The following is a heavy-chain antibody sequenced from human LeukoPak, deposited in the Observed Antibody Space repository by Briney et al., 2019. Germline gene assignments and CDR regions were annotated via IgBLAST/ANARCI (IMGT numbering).Heavy chain of an antibody. D-gene: IGHD5-24*01. CDR2: IYYSGST. CDR1: GGSISSSSYY. V-gene: IGHV4-39*07. CDR3: ARAGDGYTSDY. Sequence: PSETLSLTCTVSGGSISSSSYYWCWIRQPPGKGLEWIGSIYYSGSTNYNPSLKSRVTLSVDTSKNQFSLKLSSVTAADTAVYYCARAGDGYTSDYWGQGTLVTVSS. J-gene: IGHJ4*02.